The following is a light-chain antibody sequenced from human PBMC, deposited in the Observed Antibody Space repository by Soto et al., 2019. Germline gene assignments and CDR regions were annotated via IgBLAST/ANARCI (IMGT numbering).Light chain of an antibody. Sequence: EIVMTQSPATLSVSPGERATLSCRASQSVSSKLVWYQQKPGQAPRLLIYGASTRATGIPARFSGSGSGTEFTLTISSLQSEDFAVYYCQQYNKWPQTFGQGTKVKIK. CDR1: QSVSSK. V-gene: IGKV3-15*01. CDR3: QQYNKWPQT. CDR2: GAS. J-gene: IGKJ1*01.